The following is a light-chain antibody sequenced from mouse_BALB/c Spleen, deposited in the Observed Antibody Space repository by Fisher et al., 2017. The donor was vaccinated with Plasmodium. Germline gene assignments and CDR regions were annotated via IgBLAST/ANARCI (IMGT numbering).Light chain of an antibody. Sequence: DIVLTQSTATLSMITGDRVSLSCRASQSFSDYLHWFQRKSHESPRLLIKYASQSIPGIPSRFSGSGSGSDFTLAFNSVETEDFGMYFCQQSNSWPLTFGAGTKLELK. CDR1: QSFSDY. CDR2: YAS. CDR3: QQSNSWPLT. J-gene: IGKJ5*01. V-gene: IGKV5-45*01.